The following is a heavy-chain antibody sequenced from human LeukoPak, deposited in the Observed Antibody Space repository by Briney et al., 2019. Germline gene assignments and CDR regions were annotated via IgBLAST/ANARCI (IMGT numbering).Heavy chain of an antibody. V-gene: IGHV4-4*07. J-gene: IGHJ5*02. Sequence: SETLSLTCTVSGGSISSYYWSWIRQPAGKGLEWIGRIYTSGSTNYNPSLKSRVTISVDTSKNQFSLKLSSVTAADTAVYYCARDRVVPAAIGSSFAWFDPWGQGTLVTLSS. CDR1: GGSISSYY. CDR2: IYTSGST. CDR3: ARDRVVPAAIGSSFAWFDP. D-gene: IGHD2-2*01.